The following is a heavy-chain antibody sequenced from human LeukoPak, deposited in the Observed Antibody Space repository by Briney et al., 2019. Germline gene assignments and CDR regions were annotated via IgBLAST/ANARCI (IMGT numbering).Heavy chain of an antibody. J-gene: IGHJ4*02. CDR3: ARGPPTDYYDSSGFYYVFDY. CDR1: GGSISYYY. V-gene: IGHV4-34*01. CDR2: INHSGST. D-gene: IGHD3-22*01. Sequence: SETLSLTCTVSGGSISYYYWSWIRQPPGKGLEWIGEINHSGSTNYNPSLKSRVTISVDTSKNQFSLKLSSVTAADTAVYFCARGPPTDYYDSSGFYYVFDYWGQGTLVTVSS.